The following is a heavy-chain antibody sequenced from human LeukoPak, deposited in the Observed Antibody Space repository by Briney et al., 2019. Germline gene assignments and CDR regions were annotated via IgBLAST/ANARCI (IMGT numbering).Heavy chain of an antibody. CDR3: ARARSTWQMVAY. V-gene: IGHV1-2*02. J-gene: IGHJ4*02. CDR2: INPNNGAT. D-gene: IGHD2-8*01. CDR1: GYNFAGYY. Sequence: ASVKVSCKVSGYNFAGYYIHWVRQAPGHGLDFMGWINPNNGATNYAQNFQGRVTMTRDTSISTAFMELSSLRSDDPAVFYCARARSTWQMVAYWGPGTLIPVSS.